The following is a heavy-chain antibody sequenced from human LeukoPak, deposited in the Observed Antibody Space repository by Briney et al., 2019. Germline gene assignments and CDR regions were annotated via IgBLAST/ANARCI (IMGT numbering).Heavy chain of an antibody. CDR2: IIPLFGTA. J-gene: IGHJ5*02. D-gene: IGHD3-16*01. CDR1: GGTFSSYA. V-gene: IGHV1-69*13. CDR3: ARDWGNLFDP. Sequence: SVKVSCKASGGTFSSYAISWGRQAPGQGLEWMGGIIPLFGTAHYAQKFQGGGTITADESTSTAYMELSSLRSEDTAVYYGARDWGNLFDPWGQGTLVTVSS.